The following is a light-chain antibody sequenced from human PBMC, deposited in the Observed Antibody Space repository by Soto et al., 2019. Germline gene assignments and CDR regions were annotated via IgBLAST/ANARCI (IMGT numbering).Light chain of an antibody. J-gene: IGLJ1*01. Sequence: QSALTQPASVSGSPGQSIAISCTGTSSDVGSHDLVSWYQQQSGKLPKLIIYDVSSRPSGVSNRFSGSKSGNTASLTISGLQAEDEADYYCSSFTSTTTYVFGTGTKVTVL. V-gene: IGLV2-14*02. CDR3: SSFTSTTTYV. CDR1: SSDVGSHDL. CDR2: DVS.